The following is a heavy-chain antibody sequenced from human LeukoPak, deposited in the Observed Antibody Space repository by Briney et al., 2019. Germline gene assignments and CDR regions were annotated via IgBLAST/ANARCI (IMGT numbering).Heavy chain of an antibody. CDR1: GGSFSGYY. V-gene: IGHV4-34*01. CDR2: INHSGST. CDR3: ARGRASRDWDY. D-gene: IGHD3-9*01. J-gene: IGHJ4*02. Sequence: SETLSLTCAVYGGSFSGYYWSWIRQPPGKGLEWIGEINHSGSTNYNPSLKSRVTISVDTSKNQFSLKLSSVTAADTAVYYCARGRASRDWDYWGQGTLVTVSS.